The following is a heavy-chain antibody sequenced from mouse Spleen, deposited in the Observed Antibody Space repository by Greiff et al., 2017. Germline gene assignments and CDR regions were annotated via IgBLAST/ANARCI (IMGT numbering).Heavy chain of an antibody. CDR1: GYTFTSYW. CDR3: NAPYYRYDDGAMDY. D-gene: IGHD2-14*01. Sequence: VQLQQPGAELVKPGASVKLSCKASGYTFTSYWMHWVKQRPEQGLEWIGWIDPENGDTEYAPKFQGKATMTADTSSNTAYLQLSSLTSEDTAVYYCNAPYYRYDDGAMDYWGQGTSVTVSS. V-gene: IGHV14-4*02. CDR2: IDPENGDT. J-gene: IGHJ4*01.